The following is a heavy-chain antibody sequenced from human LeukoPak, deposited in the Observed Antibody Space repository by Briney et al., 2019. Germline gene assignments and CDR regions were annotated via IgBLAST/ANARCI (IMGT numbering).Heavy chain of an antibody. CDR2: IYYSGTT. Sequence: PSETLSLTCTVSGVSISSSSYYWGWIRQPPGKGLEWIGTIYYSGTTYYNPSLESRATISVDTSKNQFSLKLTSVTAADTAVYYCARHKMGTTRLYYFDYWGQGTLVTVSS. D-gene: IGHD1-26*01. J-gene: IGHJ4*02. CDR1: GVSISSSSYY. V-gene: IGHV4-39*01. CDR3: ARHKMGTTRLYYFDY.